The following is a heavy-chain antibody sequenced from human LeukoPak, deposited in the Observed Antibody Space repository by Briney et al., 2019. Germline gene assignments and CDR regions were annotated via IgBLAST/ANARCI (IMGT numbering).Heavy chain of an antibody. J-gene: IGHJ1*01. D-gene: IGHD2-21*01. V-gene: IGHV4-39*07. CDR1: GGSISSSSYY. CDR2: INHSGST. CDR3: ARGHIRFQH. Sequence: PSETLSLTCTVSGGSISSSSYYWGWIRQPPGKGLEWIGEINHSGSTNYNPSLKSRVTISVDTSKNQFSLKLSSVTAADTAVYYCARGHIRFQHWGQGTLVTVSS.